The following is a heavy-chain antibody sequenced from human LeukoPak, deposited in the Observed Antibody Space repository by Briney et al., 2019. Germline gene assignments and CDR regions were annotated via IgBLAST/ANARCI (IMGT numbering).Heavy chain of an antibody. J-gene: IGHJ4*02. D-gene: IGHD3-22*01. CDR2: ISGSGGST. CDR1: GFTFSSYA. V-gene: IGHV3-23*01. Sequence: GGSLRLSCAASGFTFSSYAMSWVRQAPGKGLEWVSAISGSGGSTYYADSVKGRFTISRDNSRNTLYLQMGSLRAEDMAVYYCATTQYYYDSSGLSYWGQGTLVTVSS. CDR3: ATTQYYYDSSGLSY.